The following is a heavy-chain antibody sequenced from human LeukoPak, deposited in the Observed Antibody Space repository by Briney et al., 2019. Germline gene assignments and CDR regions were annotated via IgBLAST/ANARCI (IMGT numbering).Heavy chain of an antibody. Sequence: SETLSLTCTVSGGSISSYYWSWIRQPAGKGLEWIGRIYTSGSTNYNPSLKSRVTMSVDTSKNQFSLKLSSVTAADTAVYYCARDDLREQWLVPGDYWGQRTLVTLSS. V-gene: IGHV4-4*07. D-gene: IGHD6-19*01. CDR1: GGSISSYY. CDR3: ARDDLREQWLVPGDY. CDR2: IYTSGST. J-gene: IGHJ4*02.